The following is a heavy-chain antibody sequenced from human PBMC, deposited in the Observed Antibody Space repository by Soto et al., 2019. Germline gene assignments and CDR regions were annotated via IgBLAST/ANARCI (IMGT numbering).Heavy chain of an antibody. CDR2: ISYDGSDK. J-gene: IGHJ6*02. CDR3: ARDIGDSSLEYYYGMDV. CDR1: GFTFNNYG. Sequence: PGGSLRLSCAASGFTFNNYGLHWIRQAPGKGLEWVTIISYDGSDKKYVDSVKGRFTVSRDNSKNTLYLQMNSLRVEDTAVYYCARDIGDSSLEYYYGMDVWGQGTTVTVSS. V-gene: IGHV3-30*03. D-gene: IGHD3-16*01.